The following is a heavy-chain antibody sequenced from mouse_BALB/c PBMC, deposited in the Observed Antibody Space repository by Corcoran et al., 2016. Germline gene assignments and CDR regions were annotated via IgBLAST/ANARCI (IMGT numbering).Heavy chain of an antibody. V-gene: IGHV1-62-2*01. Sequence: VQLQQSGADLVKPGASVKLSCKSTVYTFTEYIIHWGKQRSGQGLEWIGWFYPGSGSIKYNEKFKDKATLTADKSSSTVYMELSRLTSEDSAVYFCARHEDDPYGILAYWGQGTLVTVSA. CDR1: VYTFTEYI. J-gene: IGHJ3*01. CDR2: FYPGSGSI. CDR3: ARHEDDPYGILAY. D-gene: IGHD2-1*01.